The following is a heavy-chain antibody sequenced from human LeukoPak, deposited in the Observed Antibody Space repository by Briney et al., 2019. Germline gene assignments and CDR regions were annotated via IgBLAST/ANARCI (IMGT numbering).Heavy chain of an antibody. CDR3: ASGTTGTTGFNY. CDR1: GFSFSDYT. Sequence: GGSLRLSSTASGFSFSDYTMNWVRQAPGKGLEWLSSISSGSAYIHYADSVKGRFTISRDNAKNSLNLQMSSLRAEDTAVYYCASGTTGTTGFNYWGQGTLVTVSS. V-gene: IGHV3-21*01. D-gene: IGHD1-7*01. J-gene: IGHJ4*02. CDR2: ISSGSAYI.